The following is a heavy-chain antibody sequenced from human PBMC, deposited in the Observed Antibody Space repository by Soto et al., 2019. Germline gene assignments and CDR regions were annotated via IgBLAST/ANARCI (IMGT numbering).Heavy chain of an antibody. Sequence: QVQLVQSGAEVTKPGASVKVSCKASGYMFSAFYIHWVRHAPGQGLAWMGWVNPNNGGTHSAEKFQGRVTMTRDTAISTAYLEPPNSRPDGSATYYWARERWLATLLDYVGQGAL. CDR1: GYMFSAFY. V-gene: IGHV1-2*02. CDR3: ARERWLATLLDY. D-gene: IGHD2-15*01. CDR2: VNPNNGGT. J-gene: IGHJ4*02.